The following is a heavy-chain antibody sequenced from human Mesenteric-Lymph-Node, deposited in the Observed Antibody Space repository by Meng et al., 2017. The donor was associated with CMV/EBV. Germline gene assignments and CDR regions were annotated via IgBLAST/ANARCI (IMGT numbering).Heavy chain of an antibody. J-gene: IGHJ4*02. CDR2: ISYDGSNK. V-gene: IGHV3-30-3*01. Sequence: GESLKISCAASGFTFSSYAIHWVRQAPGKGLEWVAIISYDGSNKYYADSVKGRFTISRDNSNNTLYLQMNSLRPEDAAVYSCAKDARYCSSSTCYPNPYYFDYWGQGMLVTVSS. D-gene: IGHD2-2*01. CDR1: GFTFSSYA. CDR3: AKDARYCSSSTCYPNPYYFDY.